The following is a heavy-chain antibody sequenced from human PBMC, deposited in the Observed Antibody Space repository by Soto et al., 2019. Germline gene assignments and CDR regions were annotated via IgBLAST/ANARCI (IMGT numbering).Heavy chain of an antibody. D-gene: IGHD1-26*01. Sequence: QMQLQEWGPGLVKPSETLSLNCTVSGGSLSSSSYYWAWIRQPPGKRLEWIGSIYFAGVTYYNPSLTSLLPIFEHTSNHQFSLKLNPVTATDTAVYCFARVGKRISMIGGFDFWSQGTLVTVSS. CDR2: IYFAGVT. V-gene: IGHV4-39*01. J-gene: IGHJ4*02. CDR3: ARVGKRISMIGGFDF. CDR1: GGSLSSSSYY.